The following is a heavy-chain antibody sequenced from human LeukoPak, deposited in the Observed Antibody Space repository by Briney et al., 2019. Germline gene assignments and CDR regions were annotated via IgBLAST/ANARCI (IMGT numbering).Heavy chain of an antibody. CDR3: VRGVGVSRFNYLDS. V-gene: IGHV3-33*01. J-gene: IGHJ4*02. Sequence: SGWSLRVSCAAAGFTFSSFGMHWVRQAPGKGLNWVAVIWYDASNKYYADSVKGRFTISRDNSKNTLYLQMNSLRADDTAVYYCVRGVGVSRFNYLDSWGQGTLVIVSS. CDR2: IWYDASNK. D-gene: IGHD6-13*01. CDR1: GFTFSSFG.